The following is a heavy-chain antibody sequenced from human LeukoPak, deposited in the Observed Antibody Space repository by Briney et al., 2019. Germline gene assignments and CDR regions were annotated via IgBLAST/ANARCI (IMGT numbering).Heavy chain of an antibody. D-gene: IGHD5-24*01. Sequence: GGSLRLSCAASGFTFSSYSMNWVRQAPGKGLEWVSSISSSSSYIYYADSVKGRFTISRDNAENSLYLQMNSLRAEDTAVYYCARGEMATESNYWGQGTLVTVSS. CDR2: ISSSSSYI. V-gene: IGHV3-21*01. CDR3: ARGEMATESNY. CDR1: GFTFSSYS. J-gene: IGHJ4*02.